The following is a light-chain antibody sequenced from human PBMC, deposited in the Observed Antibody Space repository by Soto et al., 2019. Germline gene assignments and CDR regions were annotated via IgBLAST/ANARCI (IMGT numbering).Light chain of an antibody. CDR1: QSVSSS. V-gene: IGKV3-15*01. CDR2: VAS. Sequence: ETVLTQSPGTLSLSPAERDTLPCRASQSVSSSFLAWYQQKPGQAPRLLIYVASTRATGIPARFSGSGSGTEFTLTISCLQSEDFAVYYCQQCDNWPLTFGGGTKVDIK. CDR3: QQCDNWPLT. J-gene: IGKJ4*01.